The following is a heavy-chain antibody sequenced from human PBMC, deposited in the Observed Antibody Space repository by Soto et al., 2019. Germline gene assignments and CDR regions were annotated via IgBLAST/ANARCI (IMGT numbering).Heavy chain of an antibody. CDR1: GDWMRSGNHY. V-gene: IGHV4-30-4*01. CDR2: IYYSGST. Sequence: TLSLTCTDSGDWMRSGNHYWSWIRQPPGKGLEWIGYIYYSGSTYYSPSLKSRVTISVDTSKKQFSLKLNSVTAADTAVYYCARVDIFTVYGCMDCWGQGTTVTVSS. J-gene: IGHJ6*02. D-gene: IGHD3-9*01. CDR3: ARVDIFTVYGCMDC.